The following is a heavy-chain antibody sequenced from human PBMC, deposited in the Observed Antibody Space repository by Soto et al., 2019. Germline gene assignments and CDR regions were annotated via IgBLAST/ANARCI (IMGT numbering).Heavy chain of an antibody. D-gene: IGHD1-26*01. Sequence: QIQLVQSGPEVKRPGASLKVSCTAAGYTFSSFSYSWVRQAPGQGLEWMGWMSGHSGDRKYAQKFQARVTITIDAATSTVYLDLGSLRADDTAVYYCARDLSWAGGFDYLGQGTPVTVSS. V-gene: IGHV1-18*04. CDR1: GYTFSSFS. CDR3: ARDLSWAGGFDY. J-gene: IGHJ4*02. CDR2: MSGHSGDR.